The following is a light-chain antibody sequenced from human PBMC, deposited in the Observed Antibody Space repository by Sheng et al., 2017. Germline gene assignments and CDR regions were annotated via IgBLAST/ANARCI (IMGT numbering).Light chain of an antibody. V-gene: IGKV1-5*03. CDR3: QQYNGYSGT. CDR2: KAS. CDR1: QNIFSW. J-gene: IGKJ1*01. Sequence: DIQMTQSPSTLSASVGDRVTITCRASQNIFSWLAWYQQKPGKAPKVLIYKASSLESGVPSRFSGSGSGTEFTLTISSLQPDDFATYYCQQYNGYSGTFGPGTKVEIK.